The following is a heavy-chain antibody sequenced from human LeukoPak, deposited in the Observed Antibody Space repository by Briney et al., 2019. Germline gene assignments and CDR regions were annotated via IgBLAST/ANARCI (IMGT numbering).Heavy chain of an antibody. D-gene: IGHD1-26*01. J-gene: IGHJ4*02. CDR3: ARDPLNSGSYL. V-gene: IGHV3-30-3*01. CDR2: ISYVGSNK. Sequence: GGSLRLSCAASGFTFSSYAMHWVRQAPGKGLEWVAVISYVGSNKYYADSVKGRFTISRDNSKNTLYLQMNSLRAEDTAVYYCARDPLNSGSYLWGQGTLVTVSS. CDR1: GFTFSSYA.